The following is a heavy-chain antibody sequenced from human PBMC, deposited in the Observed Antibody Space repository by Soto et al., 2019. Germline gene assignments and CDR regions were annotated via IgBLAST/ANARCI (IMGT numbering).Heavy chain of an antibody. D-gene: IGHD6-13*01. Sequence: ASVNVSCKASGYSFTTYYMHWVRQAPGQGLEWMGIINPSGGSTSYAQKFQGRVTMTRDTSTSTVYMELSSLRSEDTAVYYCASNSEYSISWLDYFDYWGQGTLVTVSS. CDR3: ASNSEYSISWLDYFDY. CDR1: GYSFTTYY. V-gene: IGHV1-46*01. CDR2: INPSGGST. J-gene: IGHJ4*02.